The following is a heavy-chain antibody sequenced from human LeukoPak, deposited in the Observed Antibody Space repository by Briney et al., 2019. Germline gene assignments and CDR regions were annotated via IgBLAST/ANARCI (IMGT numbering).Heavy chain of an antibody. V-gene: IGHV3-7*01. CDR2: IKQDGSEK. CDR3: ATFTLGYCSSTSCYTLYYYYYGMDV. Sequence: GGSLRLSCAASGFTFSSYWMSWVRQAPGKGLEWVANIKQDGSEKYYVDSVKGRFTISRDNAKNSLYPQMNSLRAEDTAVYYCATFTLGYCSSTSCYTLYYYYYGMDVWGQGTTVTVSS. J-gene: IGHJ6*02. CDR1: GFTFSSYW. D-gene: IGHD2-2*02.